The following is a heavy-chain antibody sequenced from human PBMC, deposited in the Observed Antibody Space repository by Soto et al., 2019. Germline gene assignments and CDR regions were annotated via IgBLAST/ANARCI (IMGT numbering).Heavy chain of an antibody. J-gene: IGHJ6*02. CDR1: GFTFSSYG. D-gene: IGHD2-15*01. CDR2: IWYDGSNK. V-gene: IGHV3-33*01. CDR3: ASEYCSGGSCYYYGMDV. Sequence: QVQLVESGGGVVQPGRSLRLSCAASGFTFSSYGMHWVRQAPGKGLEWVAVIWYDGSNKYYADSVKGRFTISRDNSKNXMYLQMNSLRAEDTAVYYCASEYCSGGSCYYYGMDVWGRGTTVTVSS.